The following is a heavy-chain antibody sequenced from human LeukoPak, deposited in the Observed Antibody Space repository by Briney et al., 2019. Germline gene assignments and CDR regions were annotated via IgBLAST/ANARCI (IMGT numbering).Heavy chain of an antibody. CDR1: GGSFTGHY. CDR3: ARDQQYNRPAGWFDP. D-gene: IGHD1-14*01. CDR2: INHSGST. J-gene: IGHJ5*02. V-gene: IGHV4-34*01. Sequence: SDTLSLTCAVYGGSFTGHYWSWIRQPPGKGLEWIGEINHSGSTYYNPSLKTRVTISVDTSKNQFSLKLSSVTAADTAVYYCARDQQYNRPAGWFDPWGQGTLVTVSS.